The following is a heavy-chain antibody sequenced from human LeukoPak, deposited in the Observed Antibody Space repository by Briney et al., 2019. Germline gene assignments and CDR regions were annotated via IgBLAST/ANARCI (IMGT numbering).Heavy chain of an antibody. CDR1: GGPFSGYY. Sequence: SETLSLTCAVYGGPFSGYYWSWIRQPPGKGLEWIGEINHSGSTNYNPSLKSRVTISVDTSKNQFSLKLSPVTAADTAVYYCARRGWSTIDYWGQGTLVTVSS. V-gene: IGHV4-34*01. J-gene: IGHJ4*02. CDR3: ARRGWSTIDY. D-gene: IGHD6-19*01. CDR2: INHSGST.